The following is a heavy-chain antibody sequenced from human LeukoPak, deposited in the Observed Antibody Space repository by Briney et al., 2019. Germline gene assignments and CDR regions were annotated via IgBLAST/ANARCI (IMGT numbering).Heavy chain of an antibody. CDR2: IYYSGST. Sequence: SQTLSLTCTVSGGSISSYYWSWIRQPPGKGLEWIGYIYYSGSTNYNPSLKSRVTISVDTSKNQFSLKLSSVTAADTAVYYCARQAPPYYDSSGYYKWAFDIWGQGTMVTVSS. D-gene: IGHD3-22*01. V-gene: IGHV4-59*08. CDR3: ARQAPPYYDSSGYYKWAFDI. CDR1: GGSISSYY. J-gene: IGHJ3*02.